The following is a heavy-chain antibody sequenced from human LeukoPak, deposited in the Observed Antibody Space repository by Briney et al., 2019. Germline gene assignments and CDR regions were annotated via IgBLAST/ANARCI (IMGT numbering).Heavy chain of an antibody. J-gene: IGHJ4*02. D-gene: IGHD5-24*01. V-gene: IGHV1-18*01. CDR2: ISAYNGNT. CDR3: ASIDEEMATYSTGFDY. Sequence: ASVKVSCKASGYTFTSYGISWVRQAPGQGLEWMGWISAYNGNTNYAQKLQGRVTMTTDTSTSTAYMELRSLRSDDTAVYYCASIDEEMATYSTGFDYWGQGTLVTVSS. CDR1: GYTFTSYG.